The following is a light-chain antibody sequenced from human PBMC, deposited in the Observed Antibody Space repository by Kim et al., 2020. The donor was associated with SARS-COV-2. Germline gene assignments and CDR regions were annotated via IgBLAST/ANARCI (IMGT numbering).Light chain of an antibody. V-gene: IGKV3-11*01. Sequence: LSPGERAPRSCRASQSISSYLAWYQQKPGQAPRLLIFDASNRATGIPARFSGSGSGTDFVLTISSLEPEDSAVYHCQQRSDWPLTFGGGTKVDIK. CDR1: QSISSY. J-gene: IGKJ4*01. CDR2: DAS. CDR3: QQRSDWPLT.